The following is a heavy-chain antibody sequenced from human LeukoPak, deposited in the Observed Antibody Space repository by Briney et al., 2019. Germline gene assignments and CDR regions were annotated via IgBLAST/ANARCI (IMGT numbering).Heavy chain of an antibody. Sequence: GGSLRLSCAASGFTFSDYYMSWIRQAPGKGLEWVSAISGGGGSTYYADSVKGRFTISRDNSKNTLYLQMNSLRAEDTAVYYCAKSHGGSYYPLYFDYWGQGTLVTVSS. CDR2: ISGGGGST. CDR3: AKSHGGSYYPLYFDY. D-gene: IGHD3-10*01. CDR1: GFTFSDYY. V-gene: IGHV3-23*01. J-gene: IGHJ4*02.